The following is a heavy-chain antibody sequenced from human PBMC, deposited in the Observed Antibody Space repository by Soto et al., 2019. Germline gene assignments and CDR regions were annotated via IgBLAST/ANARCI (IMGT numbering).Heavy chain of an antibody. CDR3: AKDQDRGIEAYYYGMDV. Sequence: GGSLRLSCAASGFTFSSYGMHWVRQAPGKGLEWVAVISYDGSNKYYADSMKGRFTISRDNSKNTLYLQMNSLRAEDTAVYYCAKDQDRGIEAYYYGMDVWGQGTTVTVSS. D-gene: IGHD2-15*01. CDR2: ISYDGSNK. V-gene: IGHV3-30*18. J-gene: IGHJ6*02. CDR1: GFTFSSYG.